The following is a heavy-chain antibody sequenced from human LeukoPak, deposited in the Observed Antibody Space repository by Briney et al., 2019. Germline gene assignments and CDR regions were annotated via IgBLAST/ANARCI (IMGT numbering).Heavy chain of an antibody. CDR1: GFTFSSYS. D-gene: IGHD6-19*01. CDR2: ISSSSSYI. V-gene: IGHV3-21*01. Sequence: GGSLRLSCAASGFTFSSYSMNWVRQAPGKGLEWVSSISSSSSYIYYADSVKGRFTISRDNAKNSLYLQMNSLRAEDAAVYYCARGSSGWFDYWGQGTLVTVSS. J-gene: IGHJ4*02. CDR3: ARGSSGWFDY.